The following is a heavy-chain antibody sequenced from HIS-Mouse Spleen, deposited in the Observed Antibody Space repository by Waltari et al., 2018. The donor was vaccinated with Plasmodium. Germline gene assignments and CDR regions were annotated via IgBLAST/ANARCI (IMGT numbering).Heavy chain of an antibody. CDR3: ASSWYWYFDL. D-gene: IGHD6-13*01. CDR2: IKQDGSDK. J-gene: IGHJ2*01. V-gene: IGHV3-7*01. CDR1: GFTFSSYW. Sequence: EVQLVESGGGLVQPGGSLRLSCAASGFTFSSYWMSWVRQAPGKGLEWVANIKQDGSDKYYVDTVKCRFTITRDNAKNALYLQMNSLRAEDTAVYYCASSWYWYFDLWGRGTLVTVSS.